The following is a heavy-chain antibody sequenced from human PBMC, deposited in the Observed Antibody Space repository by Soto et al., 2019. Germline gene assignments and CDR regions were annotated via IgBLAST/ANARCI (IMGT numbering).Heavy chain of an antibody. CDR3: ARDRFRTIFGVVNGGMDV. J-gene: IGHJ6*02. CDR1: GYTFTSYG. CDR2: IRAYNGNT. Sequence: ASVKVSCKASGYTFTSYGISWVRQAPGQGLEWMGWIRAYNGNTNYAQKLQGRVTMTTDTSTSTAYMELRSLRSDDTAVYYCARDRFRTIFGVVNGGMDVWGQGTTVTVSS. V-gene: IGHV1-18*01. D-gene: IGHD3-3*01.